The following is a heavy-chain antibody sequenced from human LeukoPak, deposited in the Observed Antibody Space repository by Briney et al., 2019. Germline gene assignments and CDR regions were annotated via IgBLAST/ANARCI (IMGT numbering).Heavy chain of an antibody. CDR1: GFTFDDYA. CDR2: ISWNSGNI. V-gene: IGHV3-9*01. Sequence: PGRSLRLSCAASGFTFDDYAMHWVRQAPGKGLEWVSGISWNSGNIGYADSVKGRFTISRDNAKNSLYLQMNSLRAEDTAFYYCPIMDIVVVVAALRGAFDIWGQGTMVTVSS. J-gene: IGHJ3*02. D-gene: IGHD2-15*01. CDR3: PIMDIVVVVAALRGAFDI.